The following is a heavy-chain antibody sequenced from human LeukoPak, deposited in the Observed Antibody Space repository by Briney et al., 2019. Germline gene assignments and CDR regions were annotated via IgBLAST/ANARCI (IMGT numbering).Heavy chain of an antibody. J-gene: IGHJ4*02. CDR3: ARDSEGNRGRSFDY. D-gene: IGHD3-10*01. CDR1: SGSISTSNYY. CDR2: IYTSGST. V-gene: IGHV4-61*02. Sequence: SETLSLTCTVSSGSISTSNYYWGWVRQPAGKGLEWIGRIYTSGSTNYNPSLKSRVTMSVDTSKNQFSLKLSSVTAADTAVYYCARDSEGNRGRSFDYWGQGTLVTVSS.